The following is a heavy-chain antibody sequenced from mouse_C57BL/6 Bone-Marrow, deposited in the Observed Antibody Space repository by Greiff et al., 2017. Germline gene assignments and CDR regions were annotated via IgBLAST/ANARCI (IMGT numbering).Heavy chain of an antibody. CDR2: IYPRSGNT. CDR1: GYTFTSYG. V-gene: IGHV1-81*01. J-gene: IGHJ4*01. CDR3: VGRYYAMDY. Sequence: VQGVESGAELARPGASVKLSCKASGYTFTSYGISWVKQRTGQGLEWIGEIYPRSGNTYYNAKFKGKATLTADKSSSTAYMELRSLTSEDSAVYFCVGRYYAMDYWGQGTTVTVSS.